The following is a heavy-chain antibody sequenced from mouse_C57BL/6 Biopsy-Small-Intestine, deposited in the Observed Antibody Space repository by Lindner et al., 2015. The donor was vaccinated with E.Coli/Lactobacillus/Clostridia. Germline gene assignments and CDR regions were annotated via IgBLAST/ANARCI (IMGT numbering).Heavy chain of an antibody. J-gene: IGHJ2*01. V-gene: IGHV14-2*01. CDR1: GFNIKDYY. D-gene: IGHD2-4*01. Sequence: VQLQESGAELVKPGASVKLSCTASGFNIKDYYIHWVKQRTEQGLEWIGRIDPDDGETKYAPKFQGKATIIADTSSNTAYLQLSRLTSEDTAVFYCARSDYDRGDYFDYWGQGTTLTVSS. CDR3: ARSDYDRGDYFDY. CDR2: IDPDDGET.